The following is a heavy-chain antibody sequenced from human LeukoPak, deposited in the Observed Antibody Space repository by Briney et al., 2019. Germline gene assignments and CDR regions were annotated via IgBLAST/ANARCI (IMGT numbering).Heavy chain of an antibody. CDR1: GLPLSNFA. J-gene: IGHJ6*03. CDR3: AKDRGQIYYNYYMDV. D-gene: IGHD3-10*01. V-gene: IGHV3-23*01. CDR2: VGGGGIDT. Sequence: GGSLRLSCAASGLPLSNFALSCGPHPPAKGLEWGSTVGGGGIDTYYADSVKGRCTISRDNSKNTLYLHMNSLRAEDTAVYCCAKDRGQIYYNYYMDVWGKGTTVTVSS.